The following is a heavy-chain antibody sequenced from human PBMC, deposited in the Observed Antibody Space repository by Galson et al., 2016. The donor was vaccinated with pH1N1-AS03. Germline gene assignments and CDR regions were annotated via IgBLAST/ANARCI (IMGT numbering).Heavy chain of an antibody. J-gene: IGHJ4*02. V-gene: IGHV5-51*01. CDR3: ARHRTESVLSNRVDY. CDR2: IYPGASDT. Sequence: QSGAEVKKPGESLKISCKGSGSSFTTYWIVWVRQMPGKGLECMGIIYPGASDTRYSPSFQGQVTISADKSIATAYLQWSSLKASDTAIYYCARHRTESVLSNRVDYGGQGIPVTVSS. CDR1: GSSFTTYW. D-gene: IGHD5/OR15-5a*01.